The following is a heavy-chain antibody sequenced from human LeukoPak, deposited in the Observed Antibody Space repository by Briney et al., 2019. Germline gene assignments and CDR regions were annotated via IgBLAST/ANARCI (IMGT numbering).Heavy chain of an antibody. V-gene: IGHV4-59*01. J-gene: IGHJ2*01. CDR3: ARGDGYKRIYWYFDL. CDR1: GGSISTYF. D-gene: IGHD5-24*01. CDR2: IYNSGST. Sequence: SETLSLTCAVSGGSISTYFWSWIWQPPGKGLEWIGYIYNSGSTDYNPSLNSRVTISVDTSKNQFSLKLSSVTAADTAVYYCARGDGYKRIYWYFDLWGRGTLVTVSS.